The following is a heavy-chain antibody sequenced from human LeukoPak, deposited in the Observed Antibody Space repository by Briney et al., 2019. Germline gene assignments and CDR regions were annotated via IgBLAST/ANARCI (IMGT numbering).Heavy chain of an antibody. Sequence: GGSLRLSCAASGFTFSTYAMSWVRQAPGKGLEWVSVISVTGGTTYYADSVKGRFTISRDNSKNTLYLQMNSLRAEDTAVYYCANLGRSVVYYGSDWGQGTLVTVSS. CDR2: ISVTGGTT. J-gene: IGHJ4*02. D-gene: IGHD3-10*01. V-gene: IGHV3-23*01. CDR1: GFTFSTYA. CDR3: ANLGRSVVYYGSD.